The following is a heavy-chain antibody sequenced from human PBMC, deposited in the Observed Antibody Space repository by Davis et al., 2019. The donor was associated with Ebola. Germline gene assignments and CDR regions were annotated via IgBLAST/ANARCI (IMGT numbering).Heavy chain of an antibody. J-gene: IGHJ6*02. V-gene: IGHV1-18*01. D-gene: IGHD6-19*01. CDR3: ARGETSSPYGMDV. CDR2: ISSYNGNT. CDR1: GYTFTSYG. Sequence: ASVKVSCKASGYTFTSYGISWVRQAPGQGLEWMGWISSYNGNTNYAQKFQGRVTITADKSTSTVYMELSSLRSEDTAVYYCARGETSSPYGMDVWGQGTTVTVSS.